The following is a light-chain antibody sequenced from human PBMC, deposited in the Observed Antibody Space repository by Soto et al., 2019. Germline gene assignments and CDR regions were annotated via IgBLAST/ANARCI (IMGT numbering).Light chain of an antibody. CDR1: QSVSSXY. CDR3: QQYGSSPPWYT. V-gene: IGKV3-20*01. J-gene: IGKJ2*01. Sequence: EIVLTQSPGTLSLSPGERATLSCRASQSVSSXYXAWYQQKPGQAPRLLIYGASSRATGIPDRFSGSGSGTDFTLTISRLEPEDFAVYYCQQYGSSPPWYTFGQGTKLEIK. CDR2: GAS.